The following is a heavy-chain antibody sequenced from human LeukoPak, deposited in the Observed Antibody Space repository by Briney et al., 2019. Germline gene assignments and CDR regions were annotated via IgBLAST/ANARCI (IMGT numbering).Heavy chain of an antibody. Sequence: GRSLRLSCAASGFTFSSYAMHWVRQAPGKGLEWVAVISYDGSNKYYADSVKGRFTISRDNSKNTLYLQMNSLRAEDTAVYYCAKDLCSSTSCYGNYWGQGTLVTVPS. V-gene: IGHV3-30*04. D-gene: IGHD2-2*01. CDR1: GFTFSSYA. J-gene: IGHJ4*02. CDR2: ISYDGSNK. CDR3: AKDLCSSTSCYGNY.